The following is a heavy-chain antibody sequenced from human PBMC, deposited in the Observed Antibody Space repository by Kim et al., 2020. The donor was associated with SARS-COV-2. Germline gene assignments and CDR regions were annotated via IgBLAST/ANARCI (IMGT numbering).Heavy chain of an antibody. J-gene: IGHJ4*02. CDR2: GNT. CDR3: ARERLHHDY. V-gene: IGHV1-18*01. Sequence: GNTNYAQKLQGRVTMTTDTSTSTAYMELRSLRSDDTAVYYCARERLHHDYWGQGTLVTVSS. D-gene: IGHD3-16*01.